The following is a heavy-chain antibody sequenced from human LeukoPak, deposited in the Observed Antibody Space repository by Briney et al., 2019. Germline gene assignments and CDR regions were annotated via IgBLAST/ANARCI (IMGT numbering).Heavy chain of an antibody. Sequence: GGSLGLSCAASGFTFSSYWMSWVRQAPGKGLEWVANMQPDGGEKYYVDSVKGRFTISRDNAKNSLYLQMNSLRAEDTAVYYCARETPYGSLTFDYWGQGTRVTVSS. CDR2: MQPDGGEK. D-gene: IGHD3-10*01. V-gene: IGHV3-7*03. CDR3: ARETPYGSLTFDY. CDR1: GFTFSSYW. J-gene: IGHJ4*02.